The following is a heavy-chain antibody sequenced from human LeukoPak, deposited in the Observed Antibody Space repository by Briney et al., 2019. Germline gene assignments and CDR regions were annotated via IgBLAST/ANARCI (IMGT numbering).Heavy chain of an antibody. D-gene: IGHD3-22*01. V-gene: IGHV1-2*02. Sequence: ASVKVSCKASGYTFTGYYMHWVRQAPGQGLEWMGWINPNSGGTNYAQKFQGRVTMTRDTSISTAYMELSRLRSDDTAVYYCARDLIHYYYDSSGHDAFDIWGQGTMVTVSS. CDR1: GYTFTGYY. J-gene: IGHJ3*02. CDR2: INPNSGGT. CDR3: ARDLIHYYYDSSGHDAFDI.